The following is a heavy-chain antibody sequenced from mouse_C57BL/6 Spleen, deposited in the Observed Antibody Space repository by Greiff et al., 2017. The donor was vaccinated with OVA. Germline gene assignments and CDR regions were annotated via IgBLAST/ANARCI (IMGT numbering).Heavy chain of an antibody. Sequence: EVQLQESGGGLVQPKGSLKLSCAASGFSFNTYAMNWVRQAPGKGLEWVARIRSKSNNYATYYADSVKDRFTISRDDSESMLYLQMNNLKTEDTAMYYCVRHGDGYYLFAYWGQGTLVTVSA. CDR3: VRHGDGYYLFAY. J-gene: IGHJ3*01. CDR2: IRSKSNNYAT. CDR1: GFSFNTYA. V-gene: IGHV10-1*01. D-gene: IGHD2-3*01.